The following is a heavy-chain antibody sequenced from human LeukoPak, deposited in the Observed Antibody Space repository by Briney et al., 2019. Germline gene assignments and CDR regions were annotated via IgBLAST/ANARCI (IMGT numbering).Heavy chain of an antibody. CDR2: IYTSGST. Sequence: SETLSLTCTVSGGSISSYYWSWIRQPAGKGLEWIGRIYTSGSTNYNPSLKSRVTMSVDTSKNQFSLKLSSVTAADTAVYYCARVSHYYDSSGYYYVRAFDIWGQGTMVTVSS. J-gene: IGHJ3*02. CDR1: GGSISSYY. CDR3: ARVSHYYDSSGYYYVRAFDI. V-gene: IGHV4-4*07. D-gene: IGHD3-22*01.